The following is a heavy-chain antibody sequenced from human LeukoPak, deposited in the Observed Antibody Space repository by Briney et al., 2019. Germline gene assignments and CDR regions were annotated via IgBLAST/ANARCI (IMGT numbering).Heavy chain of an antibody. CDR2: ISGTGGNA. D-gene: IGHD1/OR15-1a*01. J-gene: IGHJ4*02. CDR3: AKDFEFKWQQPSDH. Sequence: GGSLRLSCAVSGFSFSNYAMSWVRQFPGKGLEWVSGISGTGGNAYYADSVKGRFTISRDNSKNMLYLQMNALTAEDTAIYFCAKDFEFKWQQPSDHWGQGTPVTVSS. CDR1: GFSFSNYA. V-gene: IGHV3-23*01.